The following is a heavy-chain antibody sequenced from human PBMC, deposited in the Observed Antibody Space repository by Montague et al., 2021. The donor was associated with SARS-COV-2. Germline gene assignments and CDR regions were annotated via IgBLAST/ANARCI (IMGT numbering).Heavy chain of an antibody. CDR2: INHSGST. J-gene: IGHJ3*02. Sequence: SETLSLTCAVYGGSFSGYYWSWIRQPPGEGLEWIGEINHSGSTNYNPSLKSRVTISVDTSKNQFPLKLSSVTAADTAVYYCAIPMVRGFSRAFDIWGQGTMVTVSS. V-gene: IGHV4-34*01. CDR3: AIPMVRGFSRAFDI. CDR1: GGSFSGYY. D-gene: IGHD3-10*01.